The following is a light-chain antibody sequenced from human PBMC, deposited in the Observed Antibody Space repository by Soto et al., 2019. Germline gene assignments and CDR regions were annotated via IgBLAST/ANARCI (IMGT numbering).Light chain of an antibody. CDR3: NSHTTSSTLVV. V-gene: IGLV2-14*03. Sequence: QSALTQPASVSGSPGQSVTISCTGTSSDVGGYNYVSWYQHHPGKAPKLIIYNVSNRPSGVSNRFSGSKSGNTASLTIAGLQAEDEAEYYCNSHTTSSTLVVFGGGTKLTVL. J-gene: IGLJ2*01. CDR1: SSDVGGYNY. CDR2: NVS.